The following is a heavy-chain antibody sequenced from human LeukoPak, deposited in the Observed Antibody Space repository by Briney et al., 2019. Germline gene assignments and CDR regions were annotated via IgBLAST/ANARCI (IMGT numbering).Heavy chain of an antibody. J-gene: IGHJ3*02. CDR1: GFPFSDYY. D-gene: IGHD3-10*01. CDR2: ISSSGSTI. Sequence: PGGSLRLSCAASGFPFSDYYMSWIRQAPGKGLEWVSYISSSGSTIYYADSVKGRFTISRDNAKNSLYLQMNSLRAEDTAVYYCARARRTVWFGGADAFDIWGQGTKVNVSS. V-gene: IGHV3-11*04. CDR3: ARARRTVWFGGADAFDI.